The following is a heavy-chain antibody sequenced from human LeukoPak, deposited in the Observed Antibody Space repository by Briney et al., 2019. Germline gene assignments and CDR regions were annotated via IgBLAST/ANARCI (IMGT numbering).Heavy chain of an antibody. CDR3: ARAAPLYYYYYYRDV. D-gene: IGHD2-15*01. CDR2: MNPNSGNT. J-gene: IGHJ6*03. Sequence: ASVKVSCKASGYTFTSYDINWVRQATGQGLEWMGWMNPNSGNTGYAQKFQGRVTMTRNTSISTAYMELSSLRSEDTAVYYCARAAPLYYYYYYRDVWGRGTTVTVSS. CDR1: GYTFTSYD. V-gene: IGHV1-8*01.